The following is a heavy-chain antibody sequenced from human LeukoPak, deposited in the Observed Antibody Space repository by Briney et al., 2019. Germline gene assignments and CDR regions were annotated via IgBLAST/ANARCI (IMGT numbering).Heavy chain of an antibody. CDR1: GYTFTSYG. V-gene: IGHV1-2*02. J-gene: IGHJ6*03. Sequence: ASVKVSCKASGYTFTSYGISWVRQAPGQGLEWMGWINPKTGDTDSVQRFQGRVSMTRDPSLNTTFMDLSRLRSDDTAAYYCARAASHYNFRDNYYFLDVWGGGTTVTVSS. D-gene: IGHD5-24*01. CDR2: INPKTGDT. CDR3: ARAASHYNFRDNYYFLDV.